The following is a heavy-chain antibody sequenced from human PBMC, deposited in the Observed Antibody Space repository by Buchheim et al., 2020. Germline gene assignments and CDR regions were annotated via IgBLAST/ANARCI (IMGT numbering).Heavy chain of an antibody. D-gene: IGHD3-9*01. V-gene: IGHV3-74*01. Sequence: EVQLVESEGVLVQTGGSLRLSCAASGFTFSTSWMHWVRQAPGKGLVWVSRMNGDGSTIDYAESGRGRFTVSRDKAEKTMFLQMNSLRAEDTAVYYCARAAYYRFDYWGHGTL. CDR2: MNGDGSTI. CDR1: GFTFSTSW. CDR3: ARAAYYRFDY. J-gene: IGHJ4*01.